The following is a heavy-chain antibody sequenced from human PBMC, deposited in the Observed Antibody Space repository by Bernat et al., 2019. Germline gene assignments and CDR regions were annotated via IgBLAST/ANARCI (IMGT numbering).Heavy chain of an antibody. J-gene: IGHJ4*02. V-gene: IGHV3-33*01. D-gene: IGHD3-22*01. CDR3: ARSMLVPGYFDY. CDR2: IWYDGSNK. CDR1: RFSFSSYG. Sequence: QVQLVESGGGVVQPGRSLRLSCAASRFSFSSYGMHWVRQAPGKGLEWVAVIWYDGSNKYYAEYVKGRFTISRDNSKNTLFLQMNSLRAEDTAVYYCARSMLVPGYFDYWGQGTLVTVSS.